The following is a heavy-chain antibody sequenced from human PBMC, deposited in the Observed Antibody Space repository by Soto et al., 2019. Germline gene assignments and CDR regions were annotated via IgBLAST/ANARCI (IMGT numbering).Heavy chain of an antibody. Sequence: EVQLVESGGGLVKPGGSLRLSCAASGFTFSNAWMSWVRQAPGKGLEWVGRIKSKTDGGTTDYAAPVKGRFTISRDDSKNTLYLQMNSLKTEDTAVYYCTIDPLGYCSGGSCNGDAEYFQHWGQGTLVTVSS. J-gene: IGHJ1*01. V-gene: IGHV3-15*01. D-gene: IGHD2-15*01. CDR2: IKSKTDGGTT. CDR1: GFTFSNAW. CDR3: TIDPLGYCSGGSCNGDAEYFQH.